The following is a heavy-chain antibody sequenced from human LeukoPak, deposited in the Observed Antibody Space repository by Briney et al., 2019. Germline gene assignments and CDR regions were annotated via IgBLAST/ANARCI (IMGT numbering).Heavy chain of an antibody. CDR2: IIPIFGTA. CDR3: ARDREYVTTGELEY. D-gene: IGHD7-27*01. V-gene: IGHV1-69*01. CDR1: GLTFSSYA. Sequence: GSSVKVSCKASGLTFSSYAINWVRQAPGQGLEWMGGIIPIFGTATYAQKFQGRVTITADESTTTVYMELSSLRSEDTAVYYCARDREYVTTGELEYWGQGTLATVSS. J-gene: IGHJ4*02.